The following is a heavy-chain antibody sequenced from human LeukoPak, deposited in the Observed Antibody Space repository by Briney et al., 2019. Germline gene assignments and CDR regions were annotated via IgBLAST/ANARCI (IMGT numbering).Heavy chain of an antibody. Sequence: GGSLRLSCAASGFTFSSYAMSWVRQAPGKGLEWVSGISGSGGSTYYADSVKGRFTISRDNSRNTLYLQMNSPRAEDTAAYYCAILPGYSSGWYEVNYWGQGTLVTVSS. CDR3: AILPGYSSGWYEVNY. D-gene: IGHD6-13*01. V-gene: IGHV3-23*01. CDR1: GFTFSSYA. J-gene: IGHJ4*02. CDR2: ISGSGGST.